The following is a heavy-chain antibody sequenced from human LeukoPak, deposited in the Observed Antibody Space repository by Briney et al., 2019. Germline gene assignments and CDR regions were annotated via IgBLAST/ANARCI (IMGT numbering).Heavy chain of an antibody. Sequence: HPGRYLRLSCAASGFTFSSYGMHWVRQAPGKGLEWVAVISYDGSNKYYADSVKGRFTISRDNSKNTLYLQMNSLRAEDTAVYYCAKDPSYYGDYPGYWGQGTLVTVSS. CDR1: GFTFSSYG. D-gene: IGHD4-17*01. V-gene: IGHV3-30*18. CDR3: AKDPSYYGDYPGY. CDR2: ISYDGSNK. J-gene: IGHJ4*02.